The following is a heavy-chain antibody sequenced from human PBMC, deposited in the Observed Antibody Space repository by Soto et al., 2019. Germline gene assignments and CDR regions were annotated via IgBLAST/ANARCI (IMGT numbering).Heavy chain of an antibody. Sequence: QVQLVESGGGVVQPGRSLRLSCAASGFTFSSYGMHWVRQAPGKGLEWVAVIWYDGSNKYYADSVKGRFTISRDNSKNTLYLQMNSLRAEGTAVYYCARTAVAGTFFDYWGQGTLVTVSS. V-gene: IGHV3-33*01. CDR2: IWYDGSNK. D-gene: IGHD6-19*01. CDR3: ARTAVAGTFFDY. CDR1: GFTFSSYG. J-gene: IGHJ4*02.